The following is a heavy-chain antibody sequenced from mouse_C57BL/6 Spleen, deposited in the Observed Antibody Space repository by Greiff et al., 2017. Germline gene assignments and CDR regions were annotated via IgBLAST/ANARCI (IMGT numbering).Heavy chain of an antibody. V-gene: IGHV1-82*01. CDR3: ARRGYDWYFDV. D-gene: IGHD2-2*01. J-gene: IGHJ1*03. Sequence: QVQLQQSGPELVKPGASVKISCKASGYAFSSSWMNWVKQRPGKGLEGIGRIYPGDGDTNYNGKFKGKATLTADNSSSTAYMQLSSVTSGDSAVYYCARRGYDWYFDVWGTGTTVTVAS. CDR1: GYAFSSSW. CDR2: IYPGDGDT.